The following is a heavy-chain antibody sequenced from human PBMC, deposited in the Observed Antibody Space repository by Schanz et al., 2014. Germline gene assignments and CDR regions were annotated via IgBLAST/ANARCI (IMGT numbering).Heavy chain of an antibody. CDR1: GYTFNNHG. Sequence: QVQLVQSGGEVKKPGASATVSCKASGYTFNNHGISWVRQAPGQALEWMGWISVYHGHTNYAEKVHGRVTMTTDTPTSTAYMELRSLISDDTAVYYCVRDAGWAFGDYHGMDVWGQGTSVTVSS. J-gene: IGHJ6*02. CDR2: ISVYHGHT. CDR3: VRDAGWAFGDYHGMDV. D-gene: IGHD3-10*01. V-gene: IGHV1-18*01.